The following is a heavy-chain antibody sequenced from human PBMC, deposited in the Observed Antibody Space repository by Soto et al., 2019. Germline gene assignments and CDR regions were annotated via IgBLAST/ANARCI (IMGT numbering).Heavy chain of an antibody. CDR2: ISYDGSNK. CDR1: GFTFSSYG. J-gene: IGHJ4*02. CDR3: ANLKGEPYLGY. V-gene: IGHV3-30*18. Sequence: GGSLRLSCAASGFTFSSYGMHWVRQAPGKGLEWVAVISYDGSNKYYADSVKGRFTISRDNSKNTLYLQMNSLRAEDTAVYYCANLKGEPYLGYWGQGTLVTVSS. D-gene: IGHD3-16*01.